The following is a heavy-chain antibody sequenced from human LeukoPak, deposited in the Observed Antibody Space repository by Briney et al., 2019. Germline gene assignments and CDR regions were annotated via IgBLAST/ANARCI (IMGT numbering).Heavy chain of an antibody. Sequence: GGSLRLSCAASGFTFSSYSTNWVRQAPGKGLEWVSSISSSSSYIYYADSVKGRFTISRDNAKNSLYLQMNSLRAEDTAVYYCARNREASASRNWFDPWGQGTLVTVSS. D-gene: IGHD2-2*01. CDR3: ARNREASASRNWFDP. CDR2: ISSSSSYI. CDR1: GFTFSSYS. V-gene: IGHV3-21*01. J-gene: IGHJ5*02.